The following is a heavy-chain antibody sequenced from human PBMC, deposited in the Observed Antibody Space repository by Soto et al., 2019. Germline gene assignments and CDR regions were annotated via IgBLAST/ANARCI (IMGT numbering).Heavy chain of an antibody. V-gene: IGHV3-33*01. Sequence: GGSLTLSCAASGFTFSSNGMHWVRQAPGKGLERVAVIWYDGSNKYYADSAEGRCTISRDNSKNTLYLQMNSLRAEDMAVHYCARGLGYCSSTSCYIWFDYWGQGTLVTVSS. J-gene: IGHJ4*02. CDR3: ARGLGYCSSTSCYIWFDY. CDR1: GFTFSSNG. D-gene: IGHD2-2*02. CDR2: IWYDGSNK.